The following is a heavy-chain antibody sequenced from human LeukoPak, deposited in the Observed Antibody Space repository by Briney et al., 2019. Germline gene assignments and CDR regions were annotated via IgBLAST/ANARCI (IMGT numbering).Heavy chain of an antibody. D-gene: IGHD1-26*01. CDR2: ISNSGGST. CDR3: ARRGSYFFLDY. V-gene: IGHV3-23*01. CDR1: GFTFSSYA. J-gene: IGHJ4*02. Sequence: PGRSLRLSCAASGFTFSSYAMSWVRQVPGKGLEWVSGISNSGGSTYYADSVKGRFTISRDNSKNTLYMQMNSLRAEDTAVYYCARRGSYFFLDYLGLGTLVTVSS.